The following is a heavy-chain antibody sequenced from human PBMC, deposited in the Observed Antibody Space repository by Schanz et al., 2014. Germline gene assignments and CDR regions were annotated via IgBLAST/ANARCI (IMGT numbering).Heavy chain of an antibody. CDR1: GYSFTRHY. CDR3: ARELRLEYYFDY. CDR2: IHSTGGTT. V-gene: IGHV1-46*01. Sequence: QVQLVQSGAEVKKPGASVKVSCKASGYSFTRHYMHWVRQAPGQGLEWMGIIHSTGGTTSHAQKFQGRVTMTRDTSISTAYMELSSLRSDDTAVYYCARELRLEYYFDYWGQGTLVTVSS. D-gene: IGHD4-17*01. J-gene: IGHJ4*02.